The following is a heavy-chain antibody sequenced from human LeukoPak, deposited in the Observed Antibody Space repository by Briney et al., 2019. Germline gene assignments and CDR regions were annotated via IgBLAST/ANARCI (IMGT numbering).Heavy chain of an antibody. V-gene: IGHV3-23*01. Sequence: GGSLRHSCAASGFTFSSYAMSWVRQAPGKGLEWVSAISGSGGSTYYADSVKGRFTISRDNSKNTLYLQMNSLRAEDTAVYYCASTGWDVVVPAAIRYYMDVWGKGTTVTVSS. J-gene: IGHJ6*03. CDR1: GFTFSSYA. D-gene: IGHD2-2*01. CDR2: ISGSGGST. CDR3: ASTGWDVVVPAAIRYYMDV.